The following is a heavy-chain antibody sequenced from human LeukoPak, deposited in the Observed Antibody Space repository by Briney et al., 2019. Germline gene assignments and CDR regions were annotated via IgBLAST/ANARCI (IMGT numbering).Heavy chain of an antibody. CDR1: GFTFSSYG. J-gene: IGHJ6*03. Sequence: PGGSLRLSCAASGFTFSSYGMHWVRQAPGKGLEWVAFIRYDGSNKYYADSVKGRFTISRDNAKNSLYLQMNSLRAEDTAVYYCARAGSSSFYYYYYMDVWGKGTTVTVSS. V-gene: IGHV3-30*02. D-gene: IGHD6-6*01. CDR2: IRYDGSNK. CDR3: ARAGSSSFYYYYYMDV.